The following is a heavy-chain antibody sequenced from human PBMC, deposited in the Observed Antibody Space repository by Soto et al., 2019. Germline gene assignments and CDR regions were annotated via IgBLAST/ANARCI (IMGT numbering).Heavy chain of an antibody. CDR3: ARRPGAAMVRYYYYGMDV. Sequence: GGSLRLSCAASGFTFSSYSMNWVRQAPGKGLEWVSSISSSSSYIYYADSVKGRFTISRDNAKNSLYLQMNSLRAEDTAVYYCARRPGAAMVRYYYYGMDVWGQGTTVTVSS. V-gene: IGHV3-21*01. J-gene: IGHJ6*02. CDR2: ISSSSSYI. CDR1: GFTFSSYS. D-gene: IGHD3-10*01.